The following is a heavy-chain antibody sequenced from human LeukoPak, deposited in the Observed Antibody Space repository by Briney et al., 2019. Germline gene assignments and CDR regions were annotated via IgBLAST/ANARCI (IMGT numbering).Heavy chain of an antibody. Sequence: SQTLSLTCTVSGDSISSDAFYWSWVRQHPGKELEWIASISHSGSTYYNPSLKSRVTISVDTSKNQISLRLSSVTAADTAVYFCARYVTYGSGKYYFDYWGQGSLVTVSS. J-gene: IGHJ4*02. CDR1: GDSISSDAFY. CDR2: ISHSGST. D-gene: IGHD3-10*01. CDR3: ARYVTYGSGKYYFDY. V-gene: IGHV4-39*01.